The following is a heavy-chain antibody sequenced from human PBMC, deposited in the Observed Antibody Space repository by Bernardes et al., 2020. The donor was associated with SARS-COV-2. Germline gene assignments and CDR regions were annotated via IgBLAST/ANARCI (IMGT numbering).Heavy chain of an antibody. CDR3: ARSNNYGPDY. CDR1: GFTFGSYW. Sequence: SLRLSCTASGFTFGSYWVHRARQAPGKGLVWVSRPNRGGGDITYAVSVKGRFIISRDNAKNMLYLEMNSLRDEDTAVYYCARSNNYGPDYWGQGTLVTVSS. J-gene: IGHJ4*02. V-gene: IGHV3-74*01. D-gene: IGHD5-18*01. CDR2: PNRGGGDI.